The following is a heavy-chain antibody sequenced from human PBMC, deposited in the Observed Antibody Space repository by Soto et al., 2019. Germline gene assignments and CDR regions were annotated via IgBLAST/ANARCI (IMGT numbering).Heavy chain of an antibody. V-gene: IGHV4-59*08. J-gene: IGHJ4*02. CDR1: GGSINSYY. CDR3: ARRYGLGFEF. D-gene: IGHD3-10*01. Sequence: SETLSLTCTVSGGSINSYYWSWIRQPPGKGLEWIGYIYYSGSTNYNPSLKSRVTISVDTSKNQFSLKLSSVTAADTAVYYCARRYGLGFEFWGQGTLVTVSS. CDR2: IYYSGST.